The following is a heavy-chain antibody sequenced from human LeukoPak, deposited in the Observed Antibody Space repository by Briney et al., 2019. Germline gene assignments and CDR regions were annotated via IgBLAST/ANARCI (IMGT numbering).Heavy chain of an antibody. D-gene: IGHD6-19*01. CDR3: AKARSLQWLSSPFDY. CDR2: ISGSGGST. Sequence: GGSLRLSCAASGFTFSSYAMSWVRQAPGKGLEWVSAISGSGGSTYYADSVKGRFTISRDNSKNTLYLQMNSLRAEDTAVYYCAKARSLQWLSSPFDYWGQGVLVTVSS. V-gene: IGHV3-23*01. CDR1: GFTFSSYA. J-gene: IGHJ4*02.